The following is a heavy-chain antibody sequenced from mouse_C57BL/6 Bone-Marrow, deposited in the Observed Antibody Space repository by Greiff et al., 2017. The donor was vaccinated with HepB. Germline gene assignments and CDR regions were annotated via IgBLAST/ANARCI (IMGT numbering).Heavy chain of an antibody. Sequence: QVQLQQSGAELVRPGTSVKVSCKASGYAFTNYLIEWVKQRPGQGLEWIGVINPGSGGNNYNEKFKGKATLTADKSSSTAYMQLSSLTSEDSAVYFCARSTGEAYWGQGTLVTVSA. V-gene: IGHV1-54*01. D-gene: IGHD4-1*02. CDR3: ARSTGEAY. J-gene: IGHJ3*01. CDR1: GYAFTNYL. CDR2: INPGSGGN.